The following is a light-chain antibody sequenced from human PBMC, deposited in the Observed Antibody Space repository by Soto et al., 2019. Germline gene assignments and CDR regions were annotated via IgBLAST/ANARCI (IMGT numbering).Light chain of an antibody. CDR2: KAS. V-gene: IGKV1-5*03. Sequence: DIQMTQSPSSLSASVGDRVTITCRASQSISSYLNWYQQKPGKAPKLLISKASTLESGVPSRCSGSGCGTEYTLTISSLQPDDFATYYCQQYNSYSYTLGQGTRLDIK. CDR3: QQYNSYSYT. CDR1: QSISSY. J-gene: IGKJ5*01.